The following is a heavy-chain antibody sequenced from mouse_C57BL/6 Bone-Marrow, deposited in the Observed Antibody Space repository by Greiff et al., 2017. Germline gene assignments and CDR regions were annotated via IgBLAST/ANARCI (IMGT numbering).Heavy chain of an antibody. CDR3: ARGGYYYGSSYGGWAMDY. J-gene: IGHJ4*01. Sequence: EVKLVESGGGLVQSGRSLRLSCATSGFTFSDFYMEWVRQAPGKGLEWIAASRNKANDYTTEYSASVKGRFIVSRDTSQSILYLQMNALRAEDTAIYYCARGGYYYGSSYGGWAMDYWGQGTSVTVSS. CDR2: SRNKANDYTT. CDR1: GFTFSDFY. V-gene: IGHV7-1*01. D-gene: IGHD1-1*01.